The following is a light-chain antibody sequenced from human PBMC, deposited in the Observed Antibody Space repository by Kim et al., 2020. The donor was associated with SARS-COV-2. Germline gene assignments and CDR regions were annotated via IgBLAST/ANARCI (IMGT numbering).Light chain of an antibody. J-gene: IGLJ1*01. CDR3: TSYTSSDSLYV. CDR2: NVN. V-gene: IGLV2-14*03. Sequence: QSITIACTGTGTDVGGYNYVSWYQQHPGKAPKVIISNVNNRPSGISSRFSGSKSGNTASLTISGLQAEDEADYYCTSYTSSDSLYVFGGGTKVTVL. CDR1: GTDVGGYNY.